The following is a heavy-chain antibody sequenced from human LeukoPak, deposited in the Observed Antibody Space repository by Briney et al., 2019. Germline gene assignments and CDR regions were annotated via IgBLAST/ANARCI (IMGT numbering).Heavy chain of an antibody. CDR3: ARDSGYDRSRSDP. CDR1: GFTFSSYG. CDR2: IWYDGSNK. Sequence: GGSLRLSCAASGFTFSSYGMHWVRQAPGKGLEWVAVIWYDGSNKYYADSVKGRFTISRDNSKNTLYLQMNSLRAEDTAVYYCARDSGYDRSRSDPWGQGTLVTVSS. J-gene: IGHJ5*02. V-gene: IGHV3-33*01. D-gene: IGHD5-12*01.